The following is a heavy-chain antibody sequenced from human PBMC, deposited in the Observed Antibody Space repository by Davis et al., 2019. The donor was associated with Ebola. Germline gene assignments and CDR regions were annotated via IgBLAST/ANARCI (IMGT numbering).Heavy chain of an antibody. CDR3: AKTEKPMDQYFEY. CDR2: INPNSGGT. Sequence: ASVKVSCKASGYTFTGYYMHWVRQAPGQGLEWMGRINPNSGGTNYAQKFQGRVTMTRDTSISTAYMELSRLRSDDTAVYFCAKTEKPMDQYFEYWGQGALVTVSS. D-gene: IGHD3-10*01. J-gene: IGHJ4*02. V-gene: IGHV1-2*06. CDR1: GYTFTGYY.